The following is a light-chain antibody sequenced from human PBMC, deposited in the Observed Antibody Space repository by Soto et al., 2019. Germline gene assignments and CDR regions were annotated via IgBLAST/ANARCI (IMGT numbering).Light chain of an antibody. V-gene: IGLV9-49*03. J-gene: IGLJ1*01. Sequence: QSVLTQPPSASASLGASVTLTCTLSSGYSNYKVDWYQQRPGKGPRFVMRVGTGGIVGSKGDGIPDRFSVLGSGLNRFLTIENIQEEDESDYYCGADHGSGSNIVYVFGTGTKPTVL. CDR3: GADHGSGSNIVYV. CDR1: SGYSNYK. CDR2: VGTGGIVG.